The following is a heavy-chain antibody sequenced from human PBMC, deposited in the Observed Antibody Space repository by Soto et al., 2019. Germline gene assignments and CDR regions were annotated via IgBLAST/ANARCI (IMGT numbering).Heavy chain of an antibody. CDR3: ARHAGPVITSDY. J-gene: IGHJ4*02. CDR2: INPNSGGT. Sequence: QVQLVQSGAEVKKPGASVKVSCKASGYTFTGYYMHWVRQAPGQGLEWIGWINPNSGGTNYAQNLQGRVTMTRDTSISPAYMALSRLRSDDTAVYSCARHAGPVITSDYWGQGSLVIVSS. D-gene: IGHD3-22*01. V-gene: IGHV1-2*02. CDR1: GYTFTGYY.